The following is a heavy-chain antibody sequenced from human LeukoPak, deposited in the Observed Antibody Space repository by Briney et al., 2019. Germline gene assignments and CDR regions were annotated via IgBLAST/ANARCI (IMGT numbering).Heavy chain of an antibody. CDR2: IYYSGST. D-gene: IGHD6-6*01. J-gene: IGHJ4*02. Sequence: NPSETLSLTCTVSGGSISSYYWSWIRQPPGKGLEWIGYIYYSGSTNYNPSLKSRVTISVDTSKNQFSLKLSSVTAADTAVYYCARKYSSSAPPLYWGQGILVTVSS. CDR1: GGSISSYY. CDR3: ARKYSSSAPPLY. V-gene: IGHV4-59*01.